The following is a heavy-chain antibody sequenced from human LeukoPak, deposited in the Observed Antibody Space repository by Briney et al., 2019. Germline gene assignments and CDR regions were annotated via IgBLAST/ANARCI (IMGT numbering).Heavy chain of an antibody. CDR1: GGSFSGYY. CDR3: AAVDSSGYYLDAFDI. Sequence: SETLSLTCAVYGGSFSGYYWSWIRQPPGKGLEWIGEINHSGSTNYNPSLKSRVTISVDTSKNQFSLKLSSVTAADTAVYYCAAVDSSGYYLDAFDIWGQGTMVTVSS. CDR2: INHSGST. V-gene: IGHV4-34*01. J-gene: IGHJ3*02. D-gene: IGHD3-22*01.